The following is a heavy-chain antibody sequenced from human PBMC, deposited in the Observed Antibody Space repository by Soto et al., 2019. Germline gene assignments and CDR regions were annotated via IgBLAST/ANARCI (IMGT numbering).Heavy chain of an antibody. CDR2: ISYDGSNK. CDR1: GFTFSSYG. V-gene: IGHV3-30*18. Sequence: QVQLVESGGGVVQPGRSLRLSCAASGFTFSSYGMHWVRQAPGKGLEWVAVISYDGSNKYYADSVKGRFTNSRDNSKNTLYLQMNSLRAEDTAVYYCAKLTYYYDSSGYYRYDAFDIWGQGTMVTVSS. D-gene: IGHD3-22*01. CDR3: AKLTYYYDSSGYYRYDAFDI. J-gene: IGHJ3*02.